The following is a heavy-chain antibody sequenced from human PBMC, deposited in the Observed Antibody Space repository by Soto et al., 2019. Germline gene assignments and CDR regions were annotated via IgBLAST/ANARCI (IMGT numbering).Heavy chain of an antibody. CDR1: GFTSSRYW. CDR2: IKQDGSEK. CDR3: VRGAGMRDHDSIDI. J-gene: IGHJ3*02. Sequence: EVQLVESGGGLVQPGGSLRLSCAASGFTSSRYWMSWVRQAPGKGLEWVANIKQDGSEKYYVDSVKGRFTISRDNAKNSLYLQMNSLRAEYTARYYCVRGAGMRDHDSIDIWGQGTMVTVSS. V-gene: IGHV3-7*03.